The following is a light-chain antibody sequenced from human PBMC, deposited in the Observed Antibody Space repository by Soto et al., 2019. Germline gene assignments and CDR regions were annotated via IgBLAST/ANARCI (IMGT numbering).Light chain of an antibody. CDR3: QQHNNWPPWT. V-gene: IGKV3-15*01. Sequence: EIVMTQSPATLSVSPGERATLSCRASQSVSSNLAWYQQKPGQAPRLLMYGASTRATGIPDRFSGSGSGTEFPLTISSLQYEDFAVYYCQQHNNWPPWTFGQGTKVEIK. CDR1: QSVSSN. J-gene: IGKJ1*01. CDR2: GAS.